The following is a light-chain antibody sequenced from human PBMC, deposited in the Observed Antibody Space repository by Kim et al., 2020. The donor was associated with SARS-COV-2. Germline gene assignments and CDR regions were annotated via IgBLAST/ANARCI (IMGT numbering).Light chain of an antibody. CDR1: QSVSSYY. CDR3: QQDYNLPPT. J-gene: IGKJ1*01. CDR2: GVS. Sequence: EIVMTQSPATLSLSPGERATLSCRASQSVSSYYLSWYQQKPGQAPRLLIYGVSIRASGIPARFSGGGSGTDFTLTISSLQPEDFAVYYCQQDYNLPPTFGQGTKVDIK. V-gene: IGKV3D-7*01.